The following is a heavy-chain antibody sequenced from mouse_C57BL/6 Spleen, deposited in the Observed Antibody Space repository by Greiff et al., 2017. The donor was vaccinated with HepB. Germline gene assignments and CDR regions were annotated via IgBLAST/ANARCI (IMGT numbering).Heavy chain of an antibody. Sequence: EVKLQESGPGMVKPSQSLSLTCTVTGYSITSGYDWHWIRHFPGNKLEWMGYISYSGSTNYNPSLKSRISITHDTSKNHFFLKLNSVTTEDTATYYCARSNSLYAMDYWGQGTSVTVSS. CDR1: GYSITSGYD. J-gene: IGHJ4*01. CDR3: ARSNSLYAMDY. V-gene: IGHV3-1*01. CDR2: ISYSGST. D-gene: IGHD4-1*01.